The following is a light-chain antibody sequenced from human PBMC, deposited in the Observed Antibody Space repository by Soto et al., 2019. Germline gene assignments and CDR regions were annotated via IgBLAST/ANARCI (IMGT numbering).Light chain of an antibody. Sequence: QSVLTQPPSVSAAPGQKVTISCSGSSSNIGSNYVSWYQQLPGTAPKLLIYDNNQRPSGIPDRFSGSKSGTSATLGITGLQTGDEADYYCGTWDSSLSAGVVFGGGTQLTVL. J-gene: IGLJ2*01. V-gene: IGLV1-51*01. CDR3: GTWDSSLSAGVV. CDR1: SSNIGSNY. CDR2: DNN.